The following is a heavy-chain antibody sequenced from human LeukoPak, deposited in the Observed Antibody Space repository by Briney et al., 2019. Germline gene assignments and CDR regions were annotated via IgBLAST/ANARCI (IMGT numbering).Heavy chain of an antibody. V-gene: IGHV3-7*01. CDR1: GFTFSSYW. CDR3: ARDVGELLPDAFDI. J-gene: IGHJ3*02. CDR2: IKQDGSEK. Sequence: GGSLRLSCAASGFTFSSYWTSWVRQAPGKGLEWVANIKQDGSEKYYVDSVKGRFTISRDNAKNSLYLQMNSLRAEDTAVYYCARDVGELLPDAFDIWGQGTMVTVSS. D-gene: IGHD1-26*01.